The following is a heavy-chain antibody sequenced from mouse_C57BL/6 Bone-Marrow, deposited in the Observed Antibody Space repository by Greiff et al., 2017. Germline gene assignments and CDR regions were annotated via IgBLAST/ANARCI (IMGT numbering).Heavy chain of an antibody. J-gene: IGHJ4*01. CDR2: IHPSDSDT. CDR1: GYTFTSYW. Sequence: QVQLKQPGAELVKPGASVKVSCKASGYTFTSYWMHWVKQRPGQGLEWIGRIHPSDSDTNYNQKFKGKATLTVDKSSSTAYMQLSSLTSEDSAVYYCAIGCSIDYAMDYWGQGTSGTVSS. CDR3: AIGCSIDYAMDY. V-gene: IGHV1-74*01. D-gene: IGHD1-1*01.